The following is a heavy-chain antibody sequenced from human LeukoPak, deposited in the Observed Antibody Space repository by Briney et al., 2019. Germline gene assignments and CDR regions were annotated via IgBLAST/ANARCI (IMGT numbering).Heavy chain of an antibody. CDR2: IYSGGST. CDR1: GFTVSSNY. Sequence: GGSLRLSCAASGFTVSSNYMSWVRQAPGKGLEWVSVIYSGGSTYYADSVKGRFTISRDNSKNTLYLQMNSLRAEDTAVYYCARARGYSYLPYYFDYWGQGTLVTVSS. V-gene: IGHV3-66*01. CDR3: ARARGYSYLPYYFDY. J-gene: IGHJ4*02. D-gene: IGHD5-18*01.